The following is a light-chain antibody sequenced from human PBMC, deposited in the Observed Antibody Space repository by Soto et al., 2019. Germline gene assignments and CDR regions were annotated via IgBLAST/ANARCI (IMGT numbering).Light chain of an antibody. J-gene: IGLJ2*01. Sequence: QSALTQPASVSGSPGQSITISCTGTSSDVGSYNLVSWYQQHPGKAPKLMIYEVSKRPSGVSNRFSGSKSGNTASLTISGLQAEDAADYYCCSSAGSSTVVFGGGTKLTVL. CDR2: EVS. CDR1: SSDVGSYNL. V-gene: IGLV2-23*02. CDR3: CSSAGSSTVV.